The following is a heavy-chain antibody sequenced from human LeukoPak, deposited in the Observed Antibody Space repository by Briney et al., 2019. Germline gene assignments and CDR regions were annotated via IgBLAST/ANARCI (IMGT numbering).Heavy chain of an antibody. Sequence: GGSLRLSCAASGFTFSSYSMSWVRQAPRKGLEWVSSVSSGSTYIYYADSTKGRFTISRDNAKNSLYLQMNTLRAEDTAVYYCARDRIYSGIYHDTFDIWGHGTMVTVSS. CDR3: ARDRIYSGIYHDTFDI. V-gene: IGHV3-21*01. CDR1: GFTFSSYS. J-gene: IGHJ3*02. D-gene: IGHD1-26*01. CDR2: VSSGSTYI.